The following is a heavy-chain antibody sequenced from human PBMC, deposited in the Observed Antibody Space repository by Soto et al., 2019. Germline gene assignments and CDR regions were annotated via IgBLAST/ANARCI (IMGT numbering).Heavy chain of an antibody. J-gene: IGHJ4*02. CDR1: GFNFGASW. CDR2: IKQDGSEK. D-gene: IGHD3-10*01. CDR3: ARETFYGAIDY. V-gene: IGHV3-7*01. Sequence: EVQLMESGGGLVQPGGSLRLSCAASGFNFGASWMAWVRQAPGKGLEWVADIKQDGSEKNYVDSVKGRVTISRDDAKNSLYLQMNSLRAEDTAVYYCARETFYGAIDYWGLGTLVNVSS.